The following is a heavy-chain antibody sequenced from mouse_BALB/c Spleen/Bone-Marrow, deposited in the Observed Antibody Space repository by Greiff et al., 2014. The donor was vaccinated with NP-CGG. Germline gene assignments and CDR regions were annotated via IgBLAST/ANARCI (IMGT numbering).Heavy chain of an antibody. Sequence: QVQLQQSGAELARPGASVKLSCKASGYTFTSYWMQWVKQRPGQGLEWIGAIYPGDGDTRYTQKFKGKATLTADKSSSTAYMRLSSLASEDSAVYYCARGDYGSSYEGAMDYWGQGTSVTVSS. CDR1: GYTFTSYW. CDR3: ARGDYGSSYEGAMDY. D-gene: IGHD1-1*01. CDR2: IYPGDGDT. V-gene: IGHV1-87*01. J-gene: IGHJ4*01.